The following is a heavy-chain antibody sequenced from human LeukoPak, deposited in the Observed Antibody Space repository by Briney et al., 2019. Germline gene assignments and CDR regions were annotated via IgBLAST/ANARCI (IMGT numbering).Heavy chain of an antibody. V-gene: IGHV1-18*01. CDR1: GYTFTSYG. CDR3: ARDLRLAAQAPYYMDV. Sequence: ASVKVSCKASGYTFTSYGISWVRQAPGQGLEWMGGIIPIFGTANYAQKFQGRVTMTTDTSTSTAYMELRSLRSDDTAVYYCARDLRLAAQAPYYMDVWGKGTTVTISS. CDR2: IIPIFGTA. D-gene: IGHD6-19*01. J-gene: IGHJ6*03.